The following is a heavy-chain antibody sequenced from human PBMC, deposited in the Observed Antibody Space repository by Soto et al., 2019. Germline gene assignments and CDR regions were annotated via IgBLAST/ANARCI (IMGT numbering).Heavy chain of an antibody. J-gene: IGHJ4*02. D-gene: IGHD3-16*01. Sequence: GGSLRLSCAASGFVFSDFQFNWVRQAPGGGLEWLSSITGTSAFTEYAESIEGRFTISRDNPNKLLFLHMDNLRPEDTAVYYCARDNLAFQGAFDLWGQGTLVTSPQ. CDR1: GFVFSDFQ. V-gene: IGHV3-21*01. CDR2: ITGTSAFT. CDR3: ARDNLAFQGAFDL.